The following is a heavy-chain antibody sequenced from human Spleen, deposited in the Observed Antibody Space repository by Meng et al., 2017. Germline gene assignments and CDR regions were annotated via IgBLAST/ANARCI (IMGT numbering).Heavy chain of an antibody. CDR2: VKSRTDGGTI. V-gene: IGHV3-15*05. Sequence: GKLGRSGGGLGKPGGPLSLSCAAFGFNFTRAWMNWVRQAPGKGLEWVGRVKSRTDGGTIDYAPPVKGRFTISRDDSKKTVYLQMNSLKTEDTAVYYCTTIPAPDYWGQGTLVTVSS. CDR1: GFNFTRAW. J-gene: IGHJ4*02. CDR3: TTIPAPDY.